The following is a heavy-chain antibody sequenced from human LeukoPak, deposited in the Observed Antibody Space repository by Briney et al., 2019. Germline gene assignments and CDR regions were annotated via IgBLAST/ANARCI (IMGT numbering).Heavy chain of an antibody. V-gene: IGHV3-30*03. CDR2: ISYDGSNK. CDR3: TYYYMDV. CDR1: GFTFSSYG. Sequence: GGSLRLSCAASGFTFSSYGMHWVRQAPGKGLEWVAVISYDGSNKYYADSVKGRFTISRDNSKNTLYLQMNSLRAEDMAVYYCTYYYMDVWGKGTTVTVS. J-gene: IGHJ6*03.